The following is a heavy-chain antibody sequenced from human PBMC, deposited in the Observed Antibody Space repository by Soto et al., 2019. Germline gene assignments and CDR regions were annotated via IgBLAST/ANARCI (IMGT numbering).Heavy chain of an antibody. Sequence: QVQLVESGGGVVQPGRSLRLSCAASGFTFSSYAMHWVRQAPGKGLEWVAVISYDGSNKYYADSVKGRFTISRDNSNNTLYLQINSLRAENTAVYYCARGYSGYESDFDYWGQGTLVTVSS. CDR1: GFTFSSYA. CDR2: ISYDGSNK. V-gene: IGHV3-30-3*01. J-gene: IGHJ4*02. D-gene: IGHD5-12*01. CDR3: ARGYSGYESDFDY.